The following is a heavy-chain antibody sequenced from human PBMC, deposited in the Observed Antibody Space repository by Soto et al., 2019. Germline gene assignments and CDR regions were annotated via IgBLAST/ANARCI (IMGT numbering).Heavy chain of an antibody. V-gene: IGHV3-21*01. D-gene: IGHD2-15*01. CDR3: ARDHGLSSYAFDI. J-gene: IGHJ3*02. CDR2: ISSSSSYI. Sequence: EVQLVESGGGLVKPGGSLRLSCAASGFTFSSYSMNWVRQAPGKGLEWVSSISSSSSYIYYADSVKGRFTISRDNAKNSLYLQMNSLRAEDTGVYYCARDHGLSSYAFDIWGQGTMVTVSS. CDR1: GFTFSSYS.